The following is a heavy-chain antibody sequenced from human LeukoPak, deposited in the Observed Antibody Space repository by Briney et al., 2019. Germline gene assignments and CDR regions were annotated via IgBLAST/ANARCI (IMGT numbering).Heavy chain of an antibody. D-gene: IGHD2-2*01. CDR3: ARDLPPAPWNGMDV. CDR2: ISATGGTI. J-gene: IGHJ6*02. V-gene: IGHV3-48*01. Sequence: GGSLRLSCAASGFTFSSNGMNWVRQAPGKGLEWVSYISATGGTIYYADSVKGRFTISRDNSKNTLYLQMNSLRPEDTAVYYCARDLPPAPWNGMDVWGQGTTVTVSS. CDR1: GFTFSSNG.